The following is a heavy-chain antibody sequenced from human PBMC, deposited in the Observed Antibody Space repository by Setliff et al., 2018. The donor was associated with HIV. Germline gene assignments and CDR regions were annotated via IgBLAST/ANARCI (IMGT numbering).Heavy chain of an antibody. CDR1: GYNFTNYG. J-gene: IGHJ5*02. V-gene: IGHV7-4-1*02. D-gene: IGHD1-1*01. CDR2: INTNTGYP. Sequence: ASVKVSCKASGYNFTNYGINWVRQEPGQGLEWMGWINTNTGYPTYAQAFRGRFVFSLDTSVSTAYLEISSLEAEDTAVYFCARVRTSYNFWVGDVFDPWGQGTLVTVSS. CDR3: ARVRTSYNFWVGDVFDP.